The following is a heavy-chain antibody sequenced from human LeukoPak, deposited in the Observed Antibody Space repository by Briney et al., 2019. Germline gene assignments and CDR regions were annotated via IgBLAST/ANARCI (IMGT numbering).Heavy chain of an antibody. D-gene: IGHD3-22*01. V-gene: IGHV3-15*01. CDR3: TTDSYYYDSSGSSNYFDY. CDR2: IKSKTDGGTT. Sequence: GGSLRLSCAASGFTFSNAWMSWVRQAPGKGLEWVGRIKSKTDGGTTDYAAPVKGRFTISRDDSKNTLYLQMNSLKTEDTAVYYCTTDSYYYDSSGSSNYFDYWGQGTLVTVSS. CDR1: GFTFSNAW. J-gene: IGHJ4*02.